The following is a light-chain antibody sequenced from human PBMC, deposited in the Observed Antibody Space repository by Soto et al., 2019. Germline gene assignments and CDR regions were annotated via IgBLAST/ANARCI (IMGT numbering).Light chain of an antibody. Sequence: DFQMTQSPSTLSASVGDRVTITCRASQTISTWLAWYQQRPGKAPKLLIYDASPLESGVPSRFSGSGSGTEFTLTISSLQPDDFATYYCQQYNSYSLWTFGQGTKVEIK. CDR2: DAS. CDR3: QQYNSYSLWT. CDR1: QTISTW. V-gene: IGKV1-5*01. J-gene: IGKJ1*01.